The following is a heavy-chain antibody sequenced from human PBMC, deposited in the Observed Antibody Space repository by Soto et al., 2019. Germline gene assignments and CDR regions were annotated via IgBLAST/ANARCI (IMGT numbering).Heavy chain of an antibody. J-gene: IGHJ3*01. CDR3: TADPANEENDAFDV. V-gene: IGHV1-46*03. Sequence: ASVKVSCKASGYTFTSYYVHWVRQAPGQGLEWMGIIHPSGAVTNYAQKFQGRVTMTRDTFTSTVYMELSSLRSEDTAVYYCTADPANEENDAFDVWGQGTMVTVSS. D-gene: IGHD1-1*01. CDR2: IHPSGAVT. CDR1: GYTFTSYY.